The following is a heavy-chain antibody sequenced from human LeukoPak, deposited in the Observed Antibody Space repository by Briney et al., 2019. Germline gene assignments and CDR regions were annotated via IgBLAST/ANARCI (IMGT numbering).Heavy chain of an antibody. J-gene: IGHJ3*02. D-gene: IGHD6-13*01. CDR2: IYYSGST. CDR3: ARLVIAAAGKGDAFYI. Sequence: SEALSLTCIVSGGSINSYYWGWIRQPPGKGLEWIGSIYYSGSTYYNPSLKSRVTISVDTSKNQFSLKLSSVTAADTAVYYCARLVIAAAGKGDAFYIWGQGTMVTVSS. V-gene: IGHV4-39*07. CDR1: GGSINSYY.